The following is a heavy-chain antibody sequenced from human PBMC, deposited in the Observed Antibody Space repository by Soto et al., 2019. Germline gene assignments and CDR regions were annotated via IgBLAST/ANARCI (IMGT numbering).Heavy chain of an antibody. J-gene: IGHJ4*02. Sequence: QVQMLQSGAEVKKPGASVKVSCKASGFTFSNYGISWVRQAPGQGLEWMGCISGYNGHTRYAQKVQGRATMTTDTSTSTAYFELRCLRSDDTAVYYCARDSPILGVVILRHWGQGTLVTVSS. CDR1: GFTFSNYG. V-gene: IGHV1-18*01. CDR2: ISGYNGHT. CDR3: ARDSPILGVVILRH. D-gene: IGHD3-3*01.